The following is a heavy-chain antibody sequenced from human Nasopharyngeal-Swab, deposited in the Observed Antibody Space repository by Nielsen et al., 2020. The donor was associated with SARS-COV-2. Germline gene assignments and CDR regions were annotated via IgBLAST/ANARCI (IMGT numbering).Heavy chain of an antibody. Sequence: SLKISCAASGFSFDDHTMHWVRQAPGKGLEWVSGITWNSGNKGYAESVQGRFTISRDNAKNSLYLQMNSLRAEDTALYYCAKARRTDTYGFECFDYWGQGTLVTVSS. CDR2: ITWNSGNK. V-gene: IGHV3-9*01. CDR3: AKARRTDTYGFECFDY. J-gene: IGHJ4*02. CDR1: GFSFDDHT. D-gene: IGHD5-18*01.